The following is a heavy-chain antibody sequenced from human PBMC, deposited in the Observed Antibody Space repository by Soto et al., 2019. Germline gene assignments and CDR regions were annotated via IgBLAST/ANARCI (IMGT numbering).Heavy chain of an antibody. CDR1: GFSFSSYA. J-gene: IGHJ6*02. D-gene: IGHD6-19*01. CDR2: ISGGVVST. V-gene: IGHV3-23*01. Sequence: GESLKISCAASGFSFSSYAMSWVRQAPGKGLEWVSAISGGVVSTYYADSVKGRFTIPRDTSKNTLFLQMNSLRAEDTAVYYCAKSAGSGWAYYYYGLDIWGQGTTVTVSS. CDR3: AKSAGSGWAYYYYGLDI.